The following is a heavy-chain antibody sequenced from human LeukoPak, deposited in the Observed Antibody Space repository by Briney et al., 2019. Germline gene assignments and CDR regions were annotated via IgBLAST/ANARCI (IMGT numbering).Heavy chain of an antibody. V-gene: IGHV4-30-4*08. J-gene: IGHJ4*02. CDR1: GGSISSGDYY. CDR2: IYYSGST. Sequence: PSETLSLTCTVSGGSISSGDYYWSWIRQPPGKGLEWIGYIYYSGSTYYNPSLKSRVTISVDTSKNQFSLKLSFVTAADTAVYYCARWVVGAKGAFDYWGQGTLVTVSS. CDR3: ARWVVGAKGAFDY. D-gene: IGHD1-26*01.